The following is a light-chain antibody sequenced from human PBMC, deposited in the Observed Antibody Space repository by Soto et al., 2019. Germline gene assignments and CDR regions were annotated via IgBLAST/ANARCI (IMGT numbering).Light chain of an antibody. V-gene: IGKV3-11*01. CDR1: QSVSTF. J-gene: IGKJ4*01. CDR2: DSF. Sequence: ELVLTQSPATLSLSPGERATLSCRAGQSVSTFLAWYQQKPGQAPRLLIYDSFKRATGIPIRFSGSGSGTDSTLTISSAEPEDFAVYYCQQRSNWPLTAGERTKVDIK. CDR3: QQRSNWPLT.